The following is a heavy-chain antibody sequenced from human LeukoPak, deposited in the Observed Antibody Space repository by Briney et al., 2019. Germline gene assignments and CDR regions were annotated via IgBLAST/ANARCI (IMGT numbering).Heavy chain of an antibody. CDR1: GGTLSSYA. CDR3: ARGFHYDSSGYYYFY. J-gene: IGHJ4*02. V-gene: IGHV1-69*05. D-gene: IGHD3-22*01. CDR2: IIPLFGTA. Sequence: GASVKVSCKASGGTLSSYAISWLRQAPGQGLEWMGGIIPLFGTANYAQKFQGRLTITTDESTSTAYMELSSLRSEDTAVYYCARGFHYDSSGYYYFYWGQGTLVTVSS.